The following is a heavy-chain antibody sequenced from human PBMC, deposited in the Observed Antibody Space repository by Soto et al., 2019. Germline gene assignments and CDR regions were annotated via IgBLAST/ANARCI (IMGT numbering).Heavy chain of an antibody. CDR3: ATTLVKISGLFGFDF. D-gene: IGHD3-10*01. CDR2: INHSGST. V-gene: IGHV4-34*01. Sequence: SETLSLTCAVYGGSFSGYYWSWIRQPPGKGLEWIGEINHSGSTNYNPSLKSRVTISLDTSKNQFSLKLSSVTAADTAVYYCATTLVKISGLFGFDFRGQGNLVT. CDR1: GGSFSGYY. J-gene: IGHJ4*02.